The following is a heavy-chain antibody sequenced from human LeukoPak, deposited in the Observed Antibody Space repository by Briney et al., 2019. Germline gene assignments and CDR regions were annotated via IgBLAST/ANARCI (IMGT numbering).Heavy chain of an antibody. J-gene: IGHJ4*02. CDR3: ARARDGYNFDY. CDR2: INSDGTST. D-gene: IGHD5-24*01. CDR1: GFTFSSQW. Sequence: GGSLRLSCAASGFTFSSQWMHWVRHSPGKGLVWVSRINSDGTSTSYADSVKGRFTTSRDNAKNTLYLQMNSLRVEDTAVYYCARARDGYNFDYWGQGTLVTVSS. V-gene: IGHV3-74*01.